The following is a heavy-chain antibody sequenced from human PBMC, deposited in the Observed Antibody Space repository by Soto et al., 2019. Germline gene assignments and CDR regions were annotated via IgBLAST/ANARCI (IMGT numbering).Heavy chain of an antibody. Sequence: ASVKVSCKASGYTFTSYDINWVRQATGQGFEWMGWMNPNSGNTGFAQKFQGRVTMTRNNSISTAYMELSSLRSEDTAVYYCARAPQWGYGVNYYYFDYWGQGTLVTVSS. D-gene: IGHD1-26*01. V-gene: IGHV1-8*01. J-gene: IGHJ4*01. CDR3: ARAPQWGYGVNYYYFDY. CDR1: GYTFTSYD. CDR2: MNPNSGNT.